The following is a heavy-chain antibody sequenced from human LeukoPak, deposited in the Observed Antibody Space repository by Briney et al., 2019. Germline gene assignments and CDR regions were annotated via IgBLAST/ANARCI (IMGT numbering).Heavy chain of an antibody. CDR3: ARGRRRGGFDY. V-gene: IGHV4-34*01. J-gene: IGHJ4*02. CDR2: INHSGST. Sequence: PSETLSLTCAVYGGSFSGYYWSWIRQPPGKGLEWIGEINHSGSTNYNPSLKSRVTISVDTSKNQFSLKRSSVTAADTAVYYCARGRRRGGFDYWGQGTLVTVSS. CDR1: GGSFSGYY.